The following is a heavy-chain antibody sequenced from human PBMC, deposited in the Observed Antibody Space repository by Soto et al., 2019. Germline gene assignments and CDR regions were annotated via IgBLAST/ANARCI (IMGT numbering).Heavy chain of an antibody. D-gene: IGHD3-16*01. V-gene: IGHV1-18*01. CDR1: GYMFVNYG. CDR2: ISPYTGNT. CDR3: VMVDNYVTPTPQDV. Sequence: QVQLMQSGIEVKKPGASVRVSCKSSGYMFVNYGIAWVRQAPGQVLAWMGWISPYTGNTHSATKVQGRLTMTTDTSTSTAYMDLGSLTSDDTAVYYCVMVDNYVTPTPQDVWGQGTTVTVSS. J-gene: IGHJ6*02.